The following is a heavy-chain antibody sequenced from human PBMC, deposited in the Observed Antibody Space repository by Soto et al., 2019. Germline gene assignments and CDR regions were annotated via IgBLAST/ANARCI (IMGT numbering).Heavy chain of an antibody. Sequence: SETLSLTCTVSGGSISSYYWSWIRQPPGKGLEWIGYIYYSGSTNYNPSLKSRVTMSVDTSKNQFSLKLSSVTAADTAVYYCARHAPVLRFLEWPQNFFDYWGQGTLVTVSS. CDR2: IYYSGST. V-gene: IGHV4-59*08. CDR1: GGSISSYY. D-gene: IGHD3-3*01. J-gene: IGHJ4*02. CDR3: ARHAPVLRFLEWPQNFFDY.